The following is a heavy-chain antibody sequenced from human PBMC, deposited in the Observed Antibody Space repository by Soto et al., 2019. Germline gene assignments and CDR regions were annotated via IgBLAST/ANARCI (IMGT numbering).Heavy chain of an antibody. CDR1: GGTFSSYT. V-gene: IGHV1-69*08. CDR3: ARDYYDYVWGSYWDY. CDR2: IIPILGIA. D-gene: IGHD3-16*01. Sequence: QVQLVQSGAEVKKPGSSVKVSCKASGGTFSSYTISWVRQAPGQGLEWMGRIIPILGIANYAQKVQGRVTNTADKPTSTAYMELSSLRSEDTAVYYCARDYYDYVWGSYWDYWGQGTLVTVSS. J-gene: IGHJ4*02.